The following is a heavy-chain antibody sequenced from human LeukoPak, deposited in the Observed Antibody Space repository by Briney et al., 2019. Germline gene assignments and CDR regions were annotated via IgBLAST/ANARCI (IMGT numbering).Heavy chain of an antibody. Sequence: GGSLRLSCAASGFTFDDYTMHWVRHAPGKGLEWVSLISWDGGSTYYADSVKGRFTISRDNSTNSLYLQMNSLRTEDTALYYCAKDISAAGTGRYFDYWGQGTLVTVSS. CDR3: AKDISAAGTGRYFDY. V-gene: IGHV3-43*01. CDR2: ISWDGGST. CDR1: GFTFDDYT. J-gene: IGHJ4*02. D-gene: IGHD6-13*01.